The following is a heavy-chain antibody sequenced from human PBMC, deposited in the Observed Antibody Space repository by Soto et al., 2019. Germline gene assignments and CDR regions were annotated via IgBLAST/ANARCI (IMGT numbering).Heavy chain of an antibody. Sequence: SETLSLTCAVYGGSFSGYYWSWIRQPPGKGLEWIGEINHSGSTNYNPSLKSRVTISVDTSKNQFSLKLSSVTAADTAVYYCARFHDYADGVGYYYMDVWGKGTTVTVSS. J-gene: IGHJ6*03. D-gene: IGHD4-17*01. V-gene: IGHV4-34*01. CDR2: INHSGST. CDR1: GGSFSGYY. CDR3: ARFHDYADGVGYYYMDV.